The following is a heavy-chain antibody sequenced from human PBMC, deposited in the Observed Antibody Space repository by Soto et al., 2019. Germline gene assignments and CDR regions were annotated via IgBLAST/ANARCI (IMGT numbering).Heavy chain of an antibody. CDR2: ISYDGSNK. CDR3: ARGLLSSPPEFSPTLSSGMDV. D-gene: IGHD3-16*01. CDR1: GFTFSSYA. Sequence: GGSLRLSCAASGFTFSSYAMHCVRQAPGKGLEWVAVISYDGSNKYYADSVKGRFTISRDNSKNTLYLQMNSLRAEDTAVYYCARGLLSSPPEFSPTLSSGMDVWGQRTTLPVSS. J-gene: IGHJ6*02. V-gene: IGHV3-30-3*01.